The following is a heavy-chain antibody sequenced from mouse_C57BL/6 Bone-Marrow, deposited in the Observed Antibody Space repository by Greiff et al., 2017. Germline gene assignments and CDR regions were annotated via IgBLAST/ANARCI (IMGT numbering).Heavy chain of an antibody. V-gene: IGHV5-12*01. CDR1: GFTFRDYY. CDR2: ISNGGGST. J-gene: IGHJ1*03. Sequence: EVNVVESGGGLVQPGGSLKLSCAASGFTFRDYYMYWVRQTPEKRLEWVAYISNGGGSTYYPDTVKGRFTISRDNAKNTLYLQMSRLKSEDTAMYYCARRRGYFDVWGTGTTVTVSS. CDR3: ARRRGYFDV.